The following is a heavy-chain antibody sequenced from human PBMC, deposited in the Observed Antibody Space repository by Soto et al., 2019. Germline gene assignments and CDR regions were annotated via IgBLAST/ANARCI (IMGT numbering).Heavy chain of an antibody. J-gene: IGHJ4*02. D-gene: IGHD6-13*01. CDR2: IYPDESET. CDR1: GLSFRNFW. Sequence: PGESLKISCQGSGLSFRNFWIAWVRQMPGKGLEWMGIIYPDESETRYSPSFQGQVTIPADKSINTAYLQWSSLKASDTAMYFCAGGSGSGWYFVDDWGQGALVTGAS. CDR3: AGGSGSGWYFVDD. V-gene: IGHV5-51*01.